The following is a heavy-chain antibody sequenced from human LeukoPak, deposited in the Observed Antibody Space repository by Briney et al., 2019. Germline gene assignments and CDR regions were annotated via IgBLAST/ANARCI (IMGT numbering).Heavy chain of an antibody. J-gene: IGHJ4*02. V-gene: IGHV3-48*03. CDR3: AKDGGYCSSTSCYEFDY. CDR1: GFTFSSYE. Sequence: PGGSLRLSCAASGFTFSSYEMNWVRQAPGKGLEWVSYISSSGSTIYYADSVKGRFTIPRDNSKNTLYLQMNSLRAEDTAVYYCAKDGGYCSSTSCYEFDYWGQGTLVTVSS. D-gene: IGHD2-2*01. CDR2: ISSSGSTI.